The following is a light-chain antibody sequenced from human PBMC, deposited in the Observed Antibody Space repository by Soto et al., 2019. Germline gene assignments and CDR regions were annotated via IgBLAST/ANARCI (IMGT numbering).Light chain of an antibody. CDR2: AS. CDR3: QHYGTSAL. J-gene: IGKJ3*01. CDR1: QSVSDMY. V-gene: IGKV3-20*01. Sequence: EIVLTQSPGTLSLSPGERATLSCRASQSVSDMYLAWYQHKPGQAPRLLIYASNRATGIPGRFSGSGSGTDFTLTINRLEPEDFAGYYCQHYGTSALFGPGTKVEIK.